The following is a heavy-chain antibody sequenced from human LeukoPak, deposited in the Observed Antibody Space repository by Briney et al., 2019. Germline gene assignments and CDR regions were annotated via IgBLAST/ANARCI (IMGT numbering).Heavy chain of an antibody. CDR2: INSSGSTI. J-gene: IGHJ4*02. V-gene: IGHV3-48*03. CDR1: GFTFNSYW. D-gene: IGHD4-17*01. Sequence: PGGSLRLSCAASGFTFNSYWMSWVRQAPGKGLEWVSYINSSGSTIYYADSVKGRFTISRDNAKKSLYLQMNSLRAEDTAVYYCARDSPYGQLDYWGQGTLVTVSS. CDR3: ARDSPYGQLDY.